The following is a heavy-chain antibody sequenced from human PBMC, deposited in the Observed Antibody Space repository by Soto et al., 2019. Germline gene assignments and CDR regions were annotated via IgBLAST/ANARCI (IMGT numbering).Heavy chain of an antibody. V-gene: IGHV4-31*03. Sequence: SETLSLTCPVTGCSITTGGYYWSWIRQLPGKGLEWIGHRYYSESTYYNPSLKSRVSISLDTSKNQFSLKLSFVTAADTAMYYCARTKCSGGGCYSWSLDYWGQGTPVTVSS. D-gene: IGHD2-15*01. CDR1: GCSITTGGYY. CDR2: RYYSEST. J-gene: IGHJ4*02. CDR3: ARTKCSGGGCYSWSLDY.